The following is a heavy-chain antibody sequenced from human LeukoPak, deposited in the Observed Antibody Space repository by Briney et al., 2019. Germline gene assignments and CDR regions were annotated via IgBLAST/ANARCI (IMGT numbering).Heavy chain of an antibody. CDR1: GFPFSSHG. CDR2: INHSGTT. Sequence: AGGSLRLSCAGSGFPFSSHGMNWVRQAPGKGLEWIGEINHSGTTNYNPSLKSRVTMSVDTSKNQFSLKLTSVTAADTAVYYCARQNYGSAPLRYWGQGTLVTVSS. J-gene: IGHJ4*02. V-gene: IGHV4-34*01. D-gene: IGHD3-10*01. CDR3: ARQNYGSAPLRY.